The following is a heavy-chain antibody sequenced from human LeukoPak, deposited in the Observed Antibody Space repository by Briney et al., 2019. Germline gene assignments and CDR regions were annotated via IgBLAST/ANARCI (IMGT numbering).Heavy chain of an antibody. CDR3: ARQFTVRDGYIIRDLYFDY. D-gene: IGHD5-24*01. CDR2: IWYDGSNE. CDR1: GFTFSTYA. Sequence: PGRSLRLSCATSGFTFSTYAMHWVRQAPGKGLEWVAVIWYDGSNEHYADSVKGRFTISRDNSRNTLYLQMNSLRVADTAVYYCARQFTVRDGYIIRDLYFDYWGQGTLLTVSS. V-gene: IGHV3-33*01. J-gene: IGHJ4*02.